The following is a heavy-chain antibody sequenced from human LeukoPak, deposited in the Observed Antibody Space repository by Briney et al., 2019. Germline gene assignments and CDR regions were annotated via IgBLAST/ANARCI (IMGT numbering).Heavy chain of an antibody. CDR2: ISSTRTYI. D-gene: IGHD6-13*01. CDR1: GFTFSSYS. CDR3: ARGRGSSYYYYYIDV. J-gene: IGHJ6*03. V-gene: IGHV3-21*01. Sequence: PGGSLRLSCAASGFTFSSYSMNWVRQAPGKGLGWVSCISSTRTYIYYADSVKGRFTISRDNAKNSLYLQMNSLRAEDTAAYYCARGRGSSYYYYYIDVWGKGTTVTVSS.